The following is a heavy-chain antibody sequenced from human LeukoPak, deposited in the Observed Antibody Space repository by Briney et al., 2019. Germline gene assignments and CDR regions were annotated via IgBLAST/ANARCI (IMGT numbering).Heavy chain of an antibody. CDR1: GGSISSSSYY. V-gene: IGHV4-39*01. Sequence: PSETLSLTCTVSGGSISSSSYYWGWIRQPPGKGLEWIGSIYYSGSTYYNPSLKSRVTISVDTSKNQFSLKLSSVTAADTAVYYCARPSDNKPLDAFDIWGQGTMVTVSS. D-gene: IGHD1-14*01. CDR2: IYYSGST. CDR3: ARPSDNKPLDAFDI. J-gene: IGHJ3*02.